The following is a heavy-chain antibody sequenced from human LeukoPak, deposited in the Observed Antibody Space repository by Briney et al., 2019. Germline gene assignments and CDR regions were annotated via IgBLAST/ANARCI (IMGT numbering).Heavy chain of an antibody. CDR2: ISAYNGNT. J-gene: IGHJ4*02. CDR1: GCTFTSYG. V-gene: IGHV1-18*01. Sequence: ASVKVSCKASGCTFTSYGISWARQAPGQGLEWMGWISAYNGNTNYAQKLQGRVTMTTDTSTSTAYMELRSLRSDDTAVYYCARDSITMVRGDGKGRYFDYWGQGTLVTVSS. D-gene: IGHD3-10*01. CDR3: ARDSITMVRGDGKGRYFDY.